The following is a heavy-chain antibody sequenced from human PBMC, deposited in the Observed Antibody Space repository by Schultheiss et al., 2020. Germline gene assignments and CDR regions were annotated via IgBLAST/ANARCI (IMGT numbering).Heavy chain of an antibody. CDR3: ARDLIFNYDGSGLHTFDI. CDR2: IYHSGST. D-gene: IGHD3-22*01. CDR1: GGSISSSSYY. J-gene: IGHJ3*02. Sequence: SETLSLTCTVSGGSISSSSYYWGWIRQPPGKGLEWIGEIYHSGSTYYNPSLKSRVTISVDTSKKQVSLKLSSATAADTAIYYCARDLIFNYDGSGLHTFDIWGQGTMVTVSS. V-gene: IGHV4-39*07.